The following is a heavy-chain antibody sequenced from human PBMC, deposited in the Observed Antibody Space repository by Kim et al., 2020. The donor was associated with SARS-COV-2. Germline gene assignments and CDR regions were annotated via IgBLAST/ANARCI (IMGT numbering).Heavy chain of an antibody. V-gene: IGHV3-9*01. CDR2: ISWNSGSI. D-gene: IGHD6-19*01. Sequence: GGSLRLSCAASGFTFDDYAMHWVRQAPGKGLEWVTGISWNSGSIGYADSVKGRFTISRDNAKNSLYLQMNSLRAEDTALYYCAKDIGADYVGGTHDYWG. CDR1: GFTFDDYA. CDR3: AKDIGADYVGGTHDY. J-gene: IGHJ4*01.